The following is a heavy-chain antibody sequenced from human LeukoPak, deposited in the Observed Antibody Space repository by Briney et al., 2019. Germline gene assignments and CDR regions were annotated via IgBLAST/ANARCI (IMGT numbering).Heavy chain of an antibody. J-gene: IGHJ6*02. Sequence: TGGSLRLSCAASGFTFSSYGMHWVRQAPGKGLEWVAVISYDGSNKYYADSVKGRFTISRDNSKNTLYLQMNSLRAEDTAVYYCAKEEQWLVHWYYYYYGMDVWGQGTTVTVSS. CDR2: ISYDGSNK. D-gene: IGHD6-19*01. CDR1: GFTFSSYG. V-gene: IGHV3-30*18. CDR3: AKEEQWLVHWYYYYYGMDV.